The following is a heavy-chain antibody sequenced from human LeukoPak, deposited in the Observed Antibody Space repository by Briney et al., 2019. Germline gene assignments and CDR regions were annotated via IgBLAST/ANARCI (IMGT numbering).Heavy chain of an antibody. CDR1: GYTFTSYG. Sequence: ASVKVSCKASGYTFTSYGISWVRQAPGQGLEWMGWISAYNGNTNYAQKLKGRVTMTTDTSTSTAYMELRSLRSDDTAVYYCARTYYDILTGYYKVVNYYYYMDVWGKGTTVTISS. D-gene: IGHD3-9*01. J-gene: IGHJ6*03. V-gene: IGHV1-18*01. CDR2: ISAYNGNT. CDR3: ARTYYDILTGYYKVVNYYYYMDV.